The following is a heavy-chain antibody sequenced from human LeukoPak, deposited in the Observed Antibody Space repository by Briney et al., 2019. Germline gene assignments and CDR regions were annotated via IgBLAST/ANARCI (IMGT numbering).Heavy chain of an antibody. V-gene: IGHV3-30*02. CDR1: GFAFGNYG. Sequence: PGGSLRLSCVAFGFAFGNYGMHWVRQAPGKGLECVAFTRYDGSEKYYADSVKGRFIISRDNSKNTLYLQMNSLRVEDTAVYFCSGSYSYWGQGTLVTVSS. J-gene: IGHJ4*02. CDR3: SGSYSY. D-gene: IGHD1-26*01. CDR2: TRYDGSEK.